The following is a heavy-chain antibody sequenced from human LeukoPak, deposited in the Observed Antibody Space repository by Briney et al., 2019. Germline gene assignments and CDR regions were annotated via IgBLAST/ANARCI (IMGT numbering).Heavy chain of an antibody. D-gene: IGHD2-21*02. CDR1: GGTFSSYA. J-gene: IGHJ3*02. CDR2: IIPIFGIA. V-gene: IGHV1-69*04. Sequence: SAKVSCKASGGTFSSYAISWVRQAPGQGLEWMGRIIPIFGIANYAQKFQGRVTITADKSTSTAYMELSSLRSEETVVYYCAKKSSVVVAAGDAFDIWGQGTMVTVSS. CDR3: AKKSSVVVAAGDAFDI.